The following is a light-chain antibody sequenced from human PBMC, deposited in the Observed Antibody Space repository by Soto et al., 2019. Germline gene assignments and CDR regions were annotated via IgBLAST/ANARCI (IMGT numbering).Light chain of an antibody. Sequence: IQMTQSPSSLSASVGDRFTITCRASQMISTYLNWFQQRPGKAPRLLIYAASTLQTGVSSNFSGSASGTDFTLTITSLQPEDFATYFCHQTYSIPPTFGQGTKVDIK. V-gene: IGKV1-39*01. CDR1: QMISTY. J-gene: IGKJ1*01. CDR2: AAS. CDR3: HQTYSIPPT.